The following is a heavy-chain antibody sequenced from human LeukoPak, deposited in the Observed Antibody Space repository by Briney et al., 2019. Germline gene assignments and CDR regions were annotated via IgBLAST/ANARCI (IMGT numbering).Heavy chain of an antibody. V-gene: IGHV4-59*08. CDR3: AKYGNSGWVIDT. CDR2: IYYTGGT. Sequence: SETLSLTCTVSGGSIGSNYWTWIRQPPGKGLEYIGYIYYTGGTNYNPSLKSRVTISVDTSKNQFSLKLSSVTAADTAVYFCAKYGNSGWVIDTWGQGTLVTVSS. D-gene: IGHD6-19*01. CDR1: GGSIGSNY. J-gene: IGHJ5*02.